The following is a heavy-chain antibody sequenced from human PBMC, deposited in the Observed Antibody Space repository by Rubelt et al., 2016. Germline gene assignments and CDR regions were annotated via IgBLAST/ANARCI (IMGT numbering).Heavy chain of an antibody. CDR2: ISFDGSNE. CDR3: ARGLRGSGGGGVDY. V-gene: IGHV3-30*03. D-gene: IGHD6-25*01. Sequence: VQLVESGGDLVQPGRSLRLSCAASGFTVSNNYMSWVRQAPGKGLEWVAVISFDGSNEYYADSVKGRFTISRDSSKNKLDLQRNGLKIEDTAGCYCARGLRGSGGGGVDYWGQGNLVTVSS. CDR1: GFTVSNNY. J-gene: IGHJ4*02.